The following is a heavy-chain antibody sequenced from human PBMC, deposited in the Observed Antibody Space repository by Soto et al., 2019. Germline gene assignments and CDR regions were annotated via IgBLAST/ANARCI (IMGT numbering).Heavy chain of an antibody. CDR2: IYYSGST. D-gene: IGHD3-10*01. J-gene: IGHJ5*02. CDR1: GGSISSGGYY. V-gene: IGHV4-31*03. CDR3: ARDGNTMVRYTRQPWFDP. Sequence: QVQLQESGPGLVKPSQTLSLTCTVSGGSISSGGYYWSWIRQHPGKGLEWIGYIYYSGSTYYNPSLKSRVTISVDTSKNQFSLKLSSETAADTAVYYCARDGNTMVRYTRQPWFDPWGQGTLVTVSS.